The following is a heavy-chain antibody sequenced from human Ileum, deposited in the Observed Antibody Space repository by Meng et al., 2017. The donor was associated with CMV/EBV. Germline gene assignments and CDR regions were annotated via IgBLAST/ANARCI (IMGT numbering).Heavy chain of an antibody. J-gene: IGHJ6*02. D-gene: IGHD2-2*02. CDR3: ARAGGYCSSTSCYSGDYYYGMDV. V-gene: IGHV3-23*01. CDR2: ISGSGGST. Sequence: GESLKISCAVSGFRIGDHWMDWVRQAPGKGLEWVSAISGSGGSTYYADSVKGRLTISRDNSKNTLYLQMNSLRAEDTAVYYCARAGGYCSSTSCYSGDYYYGMDVWGQRTTVTVSS. CDR1: GFRIGDHW.